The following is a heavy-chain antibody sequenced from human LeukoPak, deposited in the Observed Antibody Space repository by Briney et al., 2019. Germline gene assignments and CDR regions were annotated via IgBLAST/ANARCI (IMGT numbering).Heavy chain of an antibody. D-gene: IGHD5-12*01. CDR2: ISYDGSNK. CDR1: GFTFSSYA. V-gene: IGHV3-30-3*01. J-gene: IGHJ4*02. Sequence: RGSLRLSCAASGFTFSSYAMHWVRPAPGKGLEWVAVISYDGSNKYYADSVKGRFTISRDNSKNTLYLQMNSLRAEDTAVYYCAREWLRFFDYWGQGTLVTVSS. CDR3: AREWLRFFDY.